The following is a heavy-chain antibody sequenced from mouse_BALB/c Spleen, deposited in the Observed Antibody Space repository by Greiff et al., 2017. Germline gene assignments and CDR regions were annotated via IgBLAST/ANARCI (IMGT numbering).Heavy chain of an antibody. Sequence: VKLVESGPGLVAPSQSLSITCTVSGFSLTSYGVHWVRQPPGKGLEWLGVIWAGGSTNYNSALMSRLSISKDNSKSQVFLKMNSLQTDDTAMYYCARDDYYDYESWFAYWGQGTLVTVSA. CDR2: IWAGGST. CDR3: ARDDYYDYESWFAY. CDR1: GFSLTSYG. D-gene: IGHD2-4*01. J-gene: IGHJ3*01. V-gene: IGHV2-9*02.